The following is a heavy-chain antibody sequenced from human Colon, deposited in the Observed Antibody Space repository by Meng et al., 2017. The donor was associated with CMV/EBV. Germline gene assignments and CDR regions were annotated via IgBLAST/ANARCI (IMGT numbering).Heavy chain of an antibody. CDR3: TRDDYTGNSFDS. J-gene: IGHJ4*02. CDR1: GAHCGDFY. V-gene: IGHV1-2*02. Sequence: HVRVVKAGSRLNRPGGSVRVASPTSGAHCGDFYILWARHAPGKGLEWMGWIHPNRGDTRCAPKFQGRVTLTMDTSIDTANLDLTSLTSDDTAVYFCTRDDYTGNSFDSWGQGSLVTVFS. D-gene: IGHD5-12*01. CDR2: IHPNRGDT.